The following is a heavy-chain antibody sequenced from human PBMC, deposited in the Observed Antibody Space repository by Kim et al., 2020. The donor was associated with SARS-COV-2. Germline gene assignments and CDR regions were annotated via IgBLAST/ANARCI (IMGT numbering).Heavy chain of an antibody. D-gene: IGHD3-10*01. CDR3: AAYGYYYYGMDV. V-gene: IGHV3-30*02. Sequence: NEDTVTGRFTITRDNSKNTVYLQRNSVRAEDTAVYYCAAYGYYYYGMDVWGQGTTVTVSS. J-gene: IGHJ6*02.